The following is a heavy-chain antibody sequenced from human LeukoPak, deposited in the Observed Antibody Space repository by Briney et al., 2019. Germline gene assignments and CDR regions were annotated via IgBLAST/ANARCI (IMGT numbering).Heavy chain of an antibody. D-gene: IGHD5-18*01. CDR1: GFIFGNYA. J-gene: IGHJ5*02. CDR2: SGSGGGT. Sequence: PGGSLRLSCAASGFIFGNYAVSWVRQAPGKGLEWVSGSGSGGGTYYANSVKGRFTISRDNSKNTLYLQMNSLGAEDTAIYYCAKAHSVSAPGCFDLWGQGTLVTVSS. CDR3: AKAHSVSAPGCFDL. V-gene: IGHV3-23*01.